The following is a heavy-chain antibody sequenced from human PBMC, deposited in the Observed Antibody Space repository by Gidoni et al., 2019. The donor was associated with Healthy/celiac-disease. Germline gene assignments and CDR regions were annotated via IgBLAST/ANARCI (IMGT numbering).Heavy chain of an antibody. CDR1: GGSISSSSYY. Sequence: QLQLQESGPGLVKPSETLSLTCTVSGGSISSSSYYWGWVRQPPGKGLEWIGSIYYSGSTYYNPSLKSRVTISVDTSKNQFSLKLSSVTAADTAVYYCARHQGYDRYGDYGLNYWGQGTLVTVSS. V-gene: IGHV4-39*01. J-gene: IGHJ4*02. CDR3: ARHQGYDRYGDYGLNY. D-gene: IGHD4-17*01. CDR2: IYYSGST.